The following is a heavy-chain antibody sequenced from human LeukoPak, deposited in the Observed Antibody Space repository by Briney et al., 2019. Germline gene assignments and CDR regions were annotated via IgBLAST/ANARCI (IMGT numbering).Heavy chain of an antibody. CDR1: GGSISSGDYY. CDR3: VREVKGYGSSWYQNWFDP. D-gene: IGHD6-13*01. V-gene: IGHV4-30-4*01. CDR2: IYYSGST. J-gene: IGHJ5*02. Sequence: SQTLSLTCTVSGGSISSGDYYWSWIRQPPGKGLEWIGYIYYSGSTYYNPSLKSRVTTSVNTSKNQFSLKMSSVTAADTAVYYCVREVKGYGSSWYQNWFDPWGQGTLVTVSS.